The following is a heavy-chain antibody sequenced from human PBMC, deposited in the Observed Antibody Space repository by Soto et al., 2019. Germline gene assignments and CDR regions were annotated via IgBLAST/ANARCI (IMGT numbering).Heavy chain of an antibody. CDR3: ARGFCSSTSCYPDYYYYGMDV. D-gene: IGHD2-2*01. V-gene: IGHV3-13*01. CDR2: IGTAGDT. J-gene: IGHJ6*02. CDR1: GFTFSSYD. Sequence: GGSLRLSCAASGFTFSSYDMHWVRQATGKGLEWVSAIGTAGDTYYPGSVKGRFTISRENAKNSLCLQMNSLRAEDTAVYYCARGFCSSTSCYPDYYYYGMDVWGRGTTVTVSS.